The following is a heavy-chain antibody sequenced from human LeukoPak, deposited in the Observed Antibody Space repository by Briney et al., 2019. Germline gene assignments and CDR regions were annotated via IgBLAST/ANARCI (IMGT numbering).Heavy chain of an antibody. D-gene: IGHD2-15*01. J-gene: IGHJ5*02. CDR2: ISAYNGNT. Sequence: ASVKVSCKASGYTFTSYGISWVRQAPGQGLEWMGWISAYNGNTNYAQKLQGRVTVTTDTSTSTAYMELRSLRSDDTAVYYCARQAVVAATTWFDPWGQGTLVTVSS. CDR3: ARQAVVAATTWFDP. CDR1: GYTFTSYG. V-gene: IGHV1-18*01.